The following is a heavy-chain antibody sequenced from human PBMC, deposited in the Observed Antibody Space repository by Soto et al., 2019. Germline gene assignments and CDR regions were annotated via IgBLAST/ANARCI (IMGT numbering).Heavy chain of an antibody. CDR1: GGSISSSNW. CDR2: IYHSGST. V-gene: IGHV4-4*02. D-gene: IGHD6-13*01. CDR3: ARVAGSYSSSWFYYYYYGMDV. Sequence: PSETLSLTCAVSGGSISSSNWWSWVRQPPGKGLEWIGEIYHSGSTNYNPSLKSRVTISVDKSKNQFSLKLSSVTAADTAVYYCARVAGSYSSSWFYYYYYGMDVWGQGTTVTVSS. J-gene: IGHJ6*02.